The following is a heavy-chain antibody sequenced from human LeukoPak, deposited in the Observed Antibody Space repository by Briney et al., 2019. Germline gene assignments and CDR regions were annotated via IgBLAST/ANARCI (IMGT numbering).Heavy chain of an antibody. V-gene: IGHV3-48*01. J-gene: IGHJ4*02. D-gene: IGHD4-17*01. Sequence: GGSLRLSCAASGFTYSSYSMNWVRQAPGKGLEWVSYISSSSSTIYYADSVKGRFTISRDNAKNSLYLQMNSLRAEDTAVYYCARVFIGDYGDYQFDYWGQGTLVTVSS. CDR2: ISSSSSTI. CDR3: ARVFIGDYGDYQFDY. CDR1: GFTYSSYS.